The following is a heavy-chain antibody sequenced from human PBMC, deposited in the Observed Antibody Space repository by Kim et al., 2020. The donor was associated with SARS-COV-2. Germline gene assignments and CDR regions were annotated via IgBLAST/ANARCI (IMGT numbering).Heavy chain of an antibody. CDR3: ARRIYSYAKYWYFDL. Sequence: SETLSLTCTVSGGSISSYYWSWIRQSPGKGLEWIGYIYYSGSTNYNPSLKSRVTISVDTSKNQFSLKLSSVTAADTAVYYCARRIYSYAKYWYFDLWGRGTLVTVSS. CDR2: IYYSGST. CDR1: GGSISSYY. V-gene: IGHV4-59*08. D-gene: IGHD5-18*01. J-gene: IGHJ2*01.